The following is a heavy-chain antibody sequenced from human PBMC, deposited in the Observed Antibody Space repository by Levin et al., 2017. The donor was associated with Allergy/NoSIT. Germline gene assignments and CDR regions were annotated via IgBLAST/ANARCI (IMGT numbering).Heavy chain of an antibody. CDR3: ARDAPYSTGVYYFDF. CDR1: GFTVSSHY. D-gene: IGHD6-19*01. V-gene: IGHV3-53*01. Sequence: GESLKISCAASGFTVSSHYMNWVRQAPGKGLEWVSVIYIGGTTYYADSVKGRFTISRDNSKNTLYLQMNSLRDEDTAMYYCARDAPYSTGVYYFDFWGQGTLVTVSS. J-gene: IGHJ4*02. CDR2: IYIGGTT.